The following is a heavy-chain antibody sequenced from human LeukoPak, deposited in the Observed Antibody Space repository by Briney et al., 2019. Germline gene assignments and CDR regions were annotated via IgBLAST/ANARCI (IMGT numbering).Heavy chain of an antibody. Sequence: PGGSLRLSCAASGFTFSSYAMSWVRQAPGKGLEWVSYISNSGTIIYYADSVKGRFTISRDNAKNSLYLQMNSLRAEDTAVHYCARGDHYSGTSGLFDCWGQGTLVTVSS. CDR2: ISNSGTII. CDR3: ARGDHYSGTSGLFDC. D-gene: IGHD3-22*01. V-gene: IGHV3-48*04. J-gene: IGHJ4*02. CDR1: GFTFSSYA.